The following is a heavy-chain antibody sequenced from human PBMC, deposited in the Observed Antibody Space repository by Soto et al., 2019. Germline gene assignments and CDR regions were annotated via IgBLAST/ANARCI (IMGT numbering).Heavy chain of an antibody. D-gene: IGHD3-16*02. Sequence: GGSLRLSCAASGFTFSSYGMHWVRQAPGKGLEWVAVISYDGSNKYYADSVKGRFTISRDNSKNTLYLQMNSLRAEDTAVYYCAKDSDKGDYIWGSYHPFWGQGTLVTVSS. CDR1: GFTFSSYG. J-gene: IGHJ4*02. CDR2: ISYDGSNK. V-gene: IGHV3-30*18. CDR3: AKDSDKGDYIWGSYHPF.